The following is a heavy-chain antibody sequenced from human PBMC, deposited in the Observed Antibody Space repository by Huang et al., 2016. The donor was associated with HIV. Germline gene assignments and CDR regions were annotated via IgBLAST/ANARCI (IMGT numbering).Heavy chain of an antibody. CDR1: GYTFTRYG. V-gene: IGHV1-18*04. CDR2: IKVYNGNT. Sequence: QVQLVQSGTEMKEPGASVKVSCKASGYTFTRYGITWLRQAPGQGLEWMGRIKVYNGNTNYAQKLQGRIIMTTDTSTSTAYMELSSLRSDDTAVYYCARDPVYESSGYMDFDYWGQGTLVTVSS. J-gene: IGHJ4*02. CDR3: ARDPVYESSGYMDFDY. D-gene: IGHD3-22*01.